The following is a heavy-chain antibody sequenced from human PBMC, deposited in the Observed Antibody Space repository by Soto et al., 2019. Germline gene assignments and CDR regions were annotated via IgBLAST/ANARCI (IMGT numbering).Heavy chain of an antibody. CDR1: GGTFSSYA. J-gene: IGHJ6*02. CDR2: IIPIFGTA. CDR3: ACALEWSEGDYYGMDV. V-gene: IGHV1-69*13. D-gene: IGHD3-3*01. Sequence: SVKVSCKASGGTFSSYAISWVRQAPGQGLEWMGGIIPIFGTANYAQKFQGRVTITADESTSTAYMELSSLRSEDTAVYYCACALEWSEGDYYGMDVWGPGTTVTVSS.